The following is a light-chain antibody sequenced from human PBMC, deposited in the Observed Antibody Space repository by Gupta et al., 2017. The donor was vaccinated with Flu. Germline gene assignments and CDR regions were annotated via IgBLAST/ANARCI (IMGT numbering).Light chain of an antibody. CDR2: ATS. CDR1: QNIRGY. CDR3: QQSDRTPIT. J-gene: IGKJ2*01. Sequence: DIQMTQSPSSLSASVGDRVTITCRASQNIRGYLNWYQQKPGKAPKVLIYATSNLQSGVPSRFSGSDSGTDFTLTVSRLQPEDFATYYCQQSDRTPITFGQGTKLEI. V-gene: IGKV1-39*01.